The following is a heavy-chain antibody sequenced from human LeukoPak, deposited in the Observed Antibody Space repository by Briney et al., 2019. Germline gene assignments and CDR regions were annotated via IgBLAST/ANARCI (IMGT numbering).Heavy chain of an antibody. CDR2: INPSGGST. J-gene: IGHJ6*02. CDR3: ARARSTVVTPNYYGMDV. D-gene: IGHD2-21*02. Sequence: ASVKVSCKASGYTFTSYYMHWVRQAPGQGLEWMGIINPSGGSTSYAQKFQGRVTVTRDTSTSTVYMELSSLRSEDTAVYYCARARSTVVTPNYYGMDVWGQGTTVTVSS. V-gene: IGHV1-46*01. CDR1: GYTFTSYY.